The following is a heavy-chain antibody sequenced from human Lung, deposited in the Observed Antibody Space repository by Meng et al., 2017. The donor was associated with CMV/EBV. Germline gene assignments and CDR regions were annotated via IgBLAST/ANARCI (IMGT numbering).Heavy chain of an antibody. D-gene: IGHD2-2*01. V-gene: IGHV3-30*02. CDR3: AKVVRLGYCSSTSCPARSYYYYGMDV. CDR2: IRYDGSNN. Sequence: GGSLRLXCAASGSPSSSYALPWVRQAPGKGLEWVAFIRYDGSNNYYADSVKGRFTISRDNSKNTLYLQMDSLRTEDTAVYYYAKVVRLGYCSSTSCPARSYYYYGMDVWGQGXTVTVSS. J-gene: IGHJ6*02. CDR1: GSPSSSYA.